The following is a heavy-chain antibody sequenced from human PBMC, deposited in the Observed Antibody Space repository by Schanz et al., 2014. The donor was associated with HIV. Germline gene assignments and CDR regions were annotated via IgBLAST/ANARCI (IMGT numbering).Heavy chain of an antibody. D-gene: IGHD3-16*01. CDR3: ARQGSYDFLWGTYRGKRRSEFDF. CDR2: INQSGST. J-gene: IGHJ4*01. V-gene: IGHV4-34*01. CDR1: GGSLNGYY. Sequence: QVQLQQWGAGLLKPSETLSLTCAVYGGSLNGYYWTWIRQPPGKGLEWIGEINQSGSTNYNPSLKSRFTISIDTSKTQFALKRSSVTAADTAVYYCARQGSYDFLWGTYRGKRRSEFDFWGRGILVTVSS.